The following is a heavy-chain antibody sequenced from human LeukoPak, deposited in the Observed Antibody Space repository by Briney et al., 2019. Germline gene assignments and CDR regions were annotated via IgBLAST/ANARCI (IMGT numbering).Heavy chain of an antibody. J-gene: IGHJ4*02. CDR2: ISSFSSTI. CDR3: ARGSYGAVDY. D-gene: IGHD4/OR15-4a*01. V-gene: IGHV3-48*02. CDR1: GFTFSSYT. Sequence: GGSLRLSCAASGFTFSSYTINWVRQAPGKGLEWVSYISSFSSTIYYADSVKGRFTISGDNAKNSLYLQMNSLRDEDTAVYYCARGSYGAVDYWGQGTLVTISS.